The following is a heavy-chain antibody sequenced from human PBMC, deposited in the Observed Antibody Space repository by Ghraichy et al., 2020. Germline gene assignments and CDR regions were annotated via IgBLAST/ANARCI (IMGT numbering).Heavy chain of an antibody. CDR2: IDSGGNS. Sequence: SCAASGVTVSSNYMSWVRQAPGKGLEWVSVIDSGGNSHYADSVKGRFTISRDNSKNTLYLQMNSLRAEDTAVYYCAREMSRHRNTETTARYYHYGMDVWGLGTTVTVSS. CDR3: AREMSRHRNTETTARYYHYGMDV. J-gene: IGHJ6*02. CDR1: GVTVSSNY. V-gene: IGHV3-53*01. D-gene: IGHD1-1*01.